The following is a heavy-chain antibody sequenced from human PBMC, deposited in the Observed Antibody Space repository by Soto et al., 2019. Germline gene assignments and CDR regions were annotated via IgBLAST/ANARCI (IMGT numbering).Heavy chain of an antibody. CDR3: ARGSSSIVVVPDYGMDV. Sequence: QVQLVQSGVEVKKPGASVKVSCKASGYTFISHGISWVRQAPGQGLEWMGWISGKNGNTNYAQKLQGRVTLTTDTSTSTAYRELRRLRTDETAVYCCARGSSSIVVVPDYGMDVWGQGTTVTVSS. D-gene: IGHD2-2*01. V-gene: IGHV1-18*04. CDR2: ISGKNGNT. J-gene: IGHJ6*02. CDR1: GYTFISHG.